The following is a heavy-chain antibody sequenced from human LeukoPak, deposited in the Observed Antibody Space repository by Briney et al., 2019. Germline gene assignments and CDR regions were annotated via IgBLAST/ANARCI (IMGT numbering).Heavy chain of an antibody. CDR1: GYTFTGYY. V-gene: IGHV1-2*06. J-gene: IGHJ4*02. Sequence: ASVKVSCKASGYTFTGYYMHWVRQAPGQGLEWMGRINPNSGGTNYAQKFQGRVTMTRDTSISTAYMELSRLRSDDTAVYYCARVSANDSSGYYFGSWGQGTLVTVSS. CDR2: INPNSGGT. D-gene: IGHD3-22*01. CDR3: ARVSANDSSGYYFGS.